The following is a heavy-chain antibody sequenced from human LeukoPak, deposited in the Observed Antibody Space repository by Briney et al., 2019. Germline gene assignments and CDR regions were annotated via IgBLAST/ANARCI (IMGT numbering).Heavy chain of an antibody. CDR1: GFTFSSYS. CDR2: ISSRSSYI. D-gene: IGHD6-19*01. J-gene: IGHJ4*02. Sequence: GGSLRLSCAASGFTFSSYSMNWVRHAPGKGLEWVSSISSRSSYIYYADSVKGRFTISRDNAKSSLYMQMNSLRDEDTAVYYCARRDTSGWLPDYWGQGTLVTVSS. V-gene: IGHV3-21*04. CDR3: ARRDTSGWLPDY.